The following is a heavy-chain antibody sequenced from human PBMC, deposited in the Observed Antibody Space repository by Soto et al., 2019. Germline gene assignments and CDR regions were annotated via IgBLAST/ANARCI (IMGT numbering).Heavy chain of an antibody. Sequence: SVKVSCKASGGTFSSYAISWVRQAPGQGLEWMGGIIPIFGTANYAQKLQGRVTITADKSTSTAYMELSSLRSEDTAVYYCARVGAVLGAFDIWGQGTMVTVSS. V-gene: IGHV1-69*06. CDR1: GGTFSSYA. J-gene: IGHJ3*02. CDR2: IIPIFGTA. D-gene: IGHD3-16*01. CDR3: ARVGAVLGAFDI.